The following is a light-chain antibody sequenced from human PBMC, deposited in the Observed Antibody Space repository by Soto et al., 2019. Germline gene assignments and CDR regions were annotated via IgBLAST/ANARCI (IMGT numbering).Light chain of an antibody. CDR3: QQYNTYRT. V-gene: IGKV1-5*01. CDR2: DAS. CDR1: HTVRAC. J-gene: IGKJ1*01. Sequence: DIQMTQSPSTLSASVGDRVTITCRASHTVRACLAWYQQKPGKAPKLLIYDASNLERGVPSRFSGRGSGTEFSLTISSLQPDDFATYYCQQYNTYRTFGQGTKVDIK.